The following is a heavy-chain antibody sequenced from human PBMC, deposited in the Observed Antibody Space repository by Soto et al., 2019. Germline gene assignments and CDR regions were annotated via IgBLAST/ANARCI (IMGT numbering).Heavy chain of an antibody. CDR1: GYTFSSYD. CDR3: ARRLSSSTYYYYLDV. D-gene: IGHD6-6*01. Sequence: QVQLVQSGAEVKKPGASVKVSCKASGYTFSSYDIIWVRQATGQGLAGMGWMNPNSGHAGFAQKFQGRVTLTRNTSISTAYMELSSLRSEDTAVYFCARRLSSSTYYYYLDVWGKGTTVTVSS. V-gene: IGHV1-8*01. CDR2: MNPNSGHA. J-gene: IGHJ6*03.